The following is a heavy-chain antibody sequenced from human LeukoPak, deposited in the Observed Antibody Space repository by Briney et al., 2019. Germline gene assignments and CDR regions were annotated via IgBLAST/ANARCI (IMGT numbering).Heavy chain of an antibody. CDR3: ARKYYYDSSGSSWGCYFDY. J-gene: IGHJ4*02. CDR2: INHSGST. Sequence: PSETLSLTCAVYGGSFSGYYWSWIRQPPGKGLEWIGEINHSGSTNYNPSLKSRVTISVDTSKNRFSLKLSSVTAADTAVYYCARKYYYDSSGSSWGCYFDYWGQGTLVTVSS. CDR1: GGSFSGYY. D-gene: IGHD3-22*01. V-gene: IGHV4-34*01.